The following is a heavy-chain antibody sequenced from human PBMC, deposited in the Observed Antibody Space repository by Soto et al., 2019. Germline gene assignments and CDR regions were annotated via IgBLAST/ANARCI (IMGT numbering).Heavy chain of an antibody. CDR2: INTANGNT. CDR1: GYSFNTYA. Sequence: QVQLVQSGAEVNKPGASVRVSCQASGYSFNTYAIHWVRQAPGQGLEWMGWINTANGNTEYSQKFQGRVTFTRDTSATTAYMDPSSLRSEDTATYYCARRYKSAGWFGPWGQGTLVTVSS. D-gene: IGHD1-1*01. V-gene: IGHV1-3*04. J-gene: IGHJ5*02. CDR3: ARRYKSAGWFGP.